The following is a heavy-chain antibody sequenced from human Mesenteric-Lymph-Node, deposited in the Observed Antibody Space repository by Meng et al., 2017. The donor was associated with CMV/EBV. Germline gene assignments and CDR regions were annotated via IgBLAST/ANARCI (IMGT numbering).Heavy chain of an antibody. V-gene: IGHV3-23*01. D-gene: IGHD6-19*01. CDR1: GLVVNANY. CDR2: ISGSGDMT. CDR3: AKEALGSRPYNWLDP. J-gene: IGHJ5*02. Sequence: SCAASGLVVNANYMTWVRQAPGKGLEWVSSISGSGDMTYYADSVKGRFSISRDNSKNTLYLHTNSLRVEDTAVYYCAKEALGSRPYNWLDPWGQGTVVTVSS.